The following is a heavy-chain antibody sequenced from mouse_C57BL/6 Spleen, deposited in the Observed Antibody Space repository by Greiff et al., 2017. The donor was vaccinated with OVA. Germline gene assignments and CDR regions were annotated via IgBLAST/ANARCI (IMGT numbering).Heavy chain of an antibody. CDR3: ASGGRFAY. CDR1: GYAFSSSW. Sequence: QVQLQQSGPELVKPGASVKISCKASGYAFSSSWMNWVKQRPGKGLEWIGRIYPGDGDTNYNGKFKGKATLTADKSSSTAYMQLSSLTSEDSAVYFCASGGRFAYWGQGTLVTVSA. V-gene: IGHV1-82*01. J-gene: IGHJ3*01. CDR2: IYPGDGDT.